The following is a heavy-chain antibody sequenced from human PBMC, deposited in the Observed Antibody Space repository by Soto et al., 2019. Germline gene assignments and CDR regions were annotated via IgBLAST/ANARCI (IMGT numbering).Heavy chain of an antibody. CDR2: IYYSGST. Sequence: PSETLSLTCTVSGGSISSYYWSWIRLPPGKGLEWIGYIYYSGSTNYSPSLKSRVTMSVDTSKSQFSLNLNSVTAADTAVSFCARAGSGWSFACWGQGTLVTVSS. CDR3: ARAGSGWSFAC. D-gene: IGHD6-19*01. CDR1: GGSISSYY. V-gene: IGHV4-59*01. J-gene: IGHJ4*02.